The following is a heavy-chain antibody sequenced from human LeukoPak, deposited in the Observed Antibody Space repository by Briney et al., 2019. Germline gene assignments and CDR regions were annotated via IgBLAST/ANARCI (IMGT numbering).Heavy chain of an antibody. CDR2: INPNSGGT. CDR1: GYTFTGYY. V-gene: IGHV1-2*02. D-gene: IGHD3-9*01. Sequence: ASVKVSCKASGYTFTGYYMHWVRQAPGQGLGWMGWINPNSGGTNYAQKFQGRVTMTRDTSISTAYMELSRLRSDDTAVYYCARGGRVLRYFDWSYYFDYWGQGTLVTVSS. J-gene: IGHJ4*02. CDR3: ARGGRVLRYFDWSYYFDY.